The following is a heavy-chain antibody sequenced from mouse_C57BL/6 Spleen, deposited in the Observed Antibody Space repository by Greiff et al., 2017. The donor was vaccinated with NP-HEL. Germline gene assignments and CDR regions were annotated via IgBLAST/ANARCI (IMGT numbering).Heavy chain of an antibody. CDR2: INPSNGGT. Sequence: QVQLQQPGTELVKPGASVKLSCKASGYTFTSYWTHWVKQRPGQGLEWIGNINPSNGGTNYNEKFKSKATLTVDKSSSTAYMQLSSLTSEDSAVYYCARSGLYDGPPYFDYWGQGTTLTVSS. J-gene: IGHJ2*01. V-gene: IGHV1-53*01. CDR1: GYTFTSYW. D-gene: IGHD2-3*01. CDR3: ARSGLYDGPPYFDY.